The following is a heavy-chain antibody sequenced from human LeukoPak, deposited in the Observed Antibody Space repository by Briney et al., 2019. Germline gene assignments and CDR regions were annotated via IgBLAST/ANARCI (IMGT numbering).Heavy chain of an antibody. CDR2: ISVYNDNK. V-gene: IGHV1-18*01. CDR1: GYIFTSYG. D-gene: IGHD3-16*02. Sequence: GASVKVSCKASGYIFTSYGISWVRQAPGQGLEWMGWISVYNDNKNYAQKFQGRVTMTTDPSTSTAHMELRSLRSDDTALYYCARDNDYVWGSYRYPGYWGQGTLVTVPS. J-gene: IGHJ4*02. CDR3: ARDNDYVWGSYRYPGY.